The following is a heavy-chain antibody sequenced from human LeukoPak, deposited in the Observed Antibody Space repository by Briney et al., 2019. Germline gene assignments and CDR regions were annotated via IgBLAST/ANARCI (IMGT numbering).Heavy chain of an antibody. V-gene: IGHV4-59*08. Sequence: PSETLSLTCTVSGGSISSYYWSWIRQPPGKGLEWIGYIYYSGSTNYNPSLKSRVIISVDTSKNQFSLKLSSVTAADTAVYYCARSFSASTIFGVVHNWLDPWGQGTLVTVSS. CDR1: GGSISSYY. J-gene: IGHJ5*02. CDR3: ARSFSASTIFGVVHNWLDP. D-gene: IGHD3-3*01. CDR2: IYYSGST.